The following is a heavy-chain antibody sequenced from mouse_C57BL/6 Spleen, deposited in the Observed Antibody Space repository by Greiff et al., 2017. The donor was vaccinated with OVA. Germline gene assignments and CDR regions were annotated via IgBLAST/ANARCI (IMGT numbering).Heavy chain of an antibody. Sequence: VQLQQPGAELVKPGASVKLSCKASGYTFTSYWMHWVKQRPGQGLEWIGMIHPTSSSTNYNEKFKRKSTLTVDKSSSTAYMQLRSLTSEDSAVYYCERQANWDLFAYWGQGTLVTVSA. D-gene: IGHD4-1*01. J-gene: IGHJ3*01. V-gene: IGHV1-64*01. CDR3: ERQANWDLFAY. CDR2: IHPTSSST. CDR1: GYTFTSYW.